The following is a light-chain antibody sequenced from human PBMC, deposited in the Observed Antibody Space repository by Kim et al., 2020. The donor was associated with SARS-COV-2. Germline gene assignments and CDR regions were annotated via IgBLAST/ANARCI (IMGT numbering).Light chain of an antibody. CDR3: QAWDSDTGV. Sequence: GTPGQTASNTSSGYRLRSSLVCWYQQRPSQNTVLVIYQDTKRPSGIPDRFSGSNSGNTDTLTIGGTQPLDEADYYCQAWDSDTGVCGTGNKVTVL. V-gene: IGLV3-1*01. CDR2: QDT. J-gene: IGLJ1*01. CDR1: RLRSSL.